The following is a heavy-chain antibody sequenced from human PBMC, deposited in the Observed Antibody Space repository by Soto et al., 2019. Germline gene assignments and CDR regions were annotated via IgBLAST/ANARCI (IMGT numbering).Heavy chain of an antibody. CDR2: VYYGGAIFYSGNI. J-gene: IGHJ3*02. V-gene: IGHV4-39*01. CDR3: VGYDHINMKPYSPEGFHI. CDR1: GDSISSSNSH. D-gene: IGHD2-21*01. Sequence: PSETLSLTCTVSGDSISSSNSHWGWTRQPPGKGLEYIGSVYYGGAIFYSGNIYYNPSLKSRVTISVDTSKNQFSLRLSSVTAADTGVYYCVGYDHINMKPYSPEGFHIWGQGTMVTVSS.